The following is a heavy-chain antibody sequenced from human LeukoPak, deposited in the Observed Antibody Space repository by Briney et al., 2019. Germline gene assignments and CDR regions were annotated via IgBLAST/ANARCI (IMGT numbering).Heavy chain of an antibody. CDR2: ISSSSSYI. CDR1: GFSFSSYS. Sequence: GGSLRLSCAASGFSFSSYSINWVRQAPGKGLEWVSSISSSSSYIYYADSVKGRFTISRDNAKNSLYLQMNSLRDEDTAVYYCARDWGDGYNYYYYYYMDVWGKGTTVTVSS. V-gene: IGHV3-21*01. J-gene: IGHJ6*03. CDR3: ARDWGDGYNYYYYYYMDV. D-gene: IGHD5-24*01.